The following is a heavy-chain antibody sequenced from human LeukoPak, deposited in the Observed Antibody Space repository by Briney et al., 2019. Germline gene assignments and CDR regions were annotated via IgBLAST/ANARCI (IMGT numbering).Heavy chain of an antibody. Sequence: GVSLRLSCAASGFTFSSYGMHWVRQAPGKGLEWVAVISYDGSNKYYADSVKGRFTISRDNSKNTLYLQMNSLRAEDTAVYYCAKGGYVAAASYWGQGTLVTVSS. CDR3: AKGGYVAAASY. J-gene: IGHJ4*02. CDR1: GFTFSSYG. CDR2: ISYDGSNK. D-gene: IGHD6-13*01. V-gene: IGHV3-30*18.